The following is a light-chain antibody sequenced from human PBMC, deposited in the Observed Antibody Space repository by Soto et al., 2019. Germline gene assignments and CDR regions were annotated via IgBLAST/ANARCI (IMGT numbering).Light chain of an antibody. J-gene: IGLJ1*01. V-gene: IGLV2-14*01. CDR1: SSDVGGYNY. CDR3: STYTSNTTRV. CDR2: DVS. Sequence: QSALTQPASVSGSPGQSITISCTGTSSDVGGYNYDSWYQQIPGKAPKLMIYDVSDRPSGVSNRFSGSKSSNTASLTIFGLKAEDEADCYCSTYTSNTTRVFGTGTKLTVL.